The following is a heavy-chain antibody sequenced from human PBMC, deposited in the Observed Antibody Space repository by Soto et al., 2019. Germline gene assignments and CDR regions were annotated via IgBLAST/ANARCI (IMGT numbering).Heavy chain of an antibody. J-gene: IGHJ4*02. V-gene: IGHV1-18*01. CDR2: ISAYNGNA. CDR3: AILRGIYCGGDCSTALDY. D-gene: IGHD2-21*02. CDR1: GYTFTSYG. Sequence: QVQLVQSGAEVKKPGASVKVSCKASGYTFTSYGISWVRQAPGQGLEWMGWISAYNGNANYAQKLQGRDTMTTDTSTSTAYMELRSLRSDDTAVYYCAILRGIYCGGDCSTALDYWGQGTLVTVSS.